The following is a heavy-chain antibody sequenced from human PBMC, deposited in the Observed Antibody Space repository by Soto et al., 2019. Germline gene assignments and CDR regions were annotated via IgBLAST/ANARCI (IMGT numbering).Heavy chain of an antibody. D-gene: IGHD7-27*01. Sequence: PSQTLSLTCAVSGGSISSSNWWSWVRQPPGKGLEWIGEIYHSGSTNYNPSLKSRVTISVDKSKNQFSLKLSSVTAADTAVYYCARVGLTGGSTHDYWGQGTLVTVSS. V-gene: IGHV4-4*02. CDR3: ARVGLTGGSTHDY. CDR2: IYHSGST. J-gene: IGHJ4*02. CDR1: GGSISSSNW.